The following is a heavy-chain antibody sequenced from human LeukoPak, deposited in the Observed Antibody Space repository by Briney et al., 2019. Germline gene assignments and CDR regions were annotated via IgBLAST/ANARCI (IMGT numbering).Heavy chain of an antibody. D-gene: IGHD6-13*01. CDR1: GFTFSNYG. CDR2: IRYDGSNK. V-gene: IGHV3-30*02. CDR3: AKNRGGIAAAIEH. Sequence: GGPLRLSCAASGFTFSNYGMYWVRQAPGKGLEWVAFIRYDGSNKYYADSVKGRFTISRDNSKNTVYLQMNSLRTEDTAVYYCAKNRGGIAAAIEHWGQGTLVTVSS. J-gene: IGHJ4*02.